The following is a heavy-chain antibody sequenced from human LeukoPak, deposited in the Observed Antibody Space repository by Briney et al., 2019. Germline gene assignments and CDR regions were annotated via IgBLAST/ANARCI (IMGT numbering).Heavy chain of an antibody. CDR3: ARNTYCYERSGWKAFDI. V-gene: IGHV3-7*01. D-gene: IGHD3-22*01. CDR2: IKQDGSEK. Sequence: PGGSLRLSCAASGVTFSIYWMSWVRQAPGKGLEWVANIKQDGSEKYYVDSVRGRFTISRDNAKNSLYLQMNSLRVEDTAVYYCARNTYCYERSGWKAFDIWGQGTMVTVSS. CDR1: GVTFSIYW. J-gene: IGHJ3*02.